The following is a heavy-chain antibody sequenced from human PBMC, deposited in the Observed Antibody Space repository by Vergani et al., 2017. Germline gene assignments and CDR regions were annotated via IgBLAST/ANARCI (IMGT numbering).Heavy chain of an antibody. CDR3: ARRSGGYYSGGKVHPLRTAFDV. V-gene: IGHV4-61*02. J-gene: IGHJ3*01. CDR1: GGSISAGYYF. CDR2: ISASGNA. Sequence: QVQLQASGPGRVKPSQTLSLTCTMSGGSISAGYYFWSWIRQPAGKGLEWLGPISASGNASHSPSLKTRVSMSVDTSKNQFSLTVTSVTAADTAIYFCARRSGGYYSGGKVHPLRTAFDVWVHGTVVTVSS. D-gene: IGHD2-15*01.